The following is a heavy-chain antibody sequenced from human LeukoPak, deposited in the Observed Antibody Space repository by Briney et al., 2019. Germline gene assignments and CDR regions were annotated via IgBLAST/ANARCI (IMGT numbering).Heavy chain of an antibody. CDR3: TRGGKYISGWPRPDPYYYYMDV. Sequence: GASVKVSCKASGGTFSSFAITWVRQAPGQGLEWMGGIIPIFRTANYAQRFQDRVTITADESTSTAYMELSSLRSEDTAVNYCTRGGKYISGWPRPDPYYYYMDVWGKGTTVTVSS. V-gene: IGHV1-69*13. CDR1: GGTFSSFA. D-gene: IGHD6-19*01. J-gene: IGHJ6*03. CDR2: IIPIFRTA.